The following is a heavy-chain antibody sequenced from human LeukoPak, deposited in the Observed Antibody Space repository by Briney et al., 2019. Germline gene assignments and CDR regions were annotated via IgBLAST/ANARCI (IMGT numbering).Heavy chain of an antibody. J-gene: IGHJ6*02. V-gene: IGHV3-11*03. CDR2: ISSSSSYT. Sequence: GGSLRLSCAASGFTFSDYYMSWIRQAPGKGLEWVSYISSSSSYTNYADSVKGRFTISRDNPKNTLYLQMSSLRAEDTAVYFCVRGYSFGPYGMDVWGQGTTVTVSS. CDR1: GFTFSDYY. CDR3: VRGYSFGPYGMDV. D-gene: IGHD2-15*01.